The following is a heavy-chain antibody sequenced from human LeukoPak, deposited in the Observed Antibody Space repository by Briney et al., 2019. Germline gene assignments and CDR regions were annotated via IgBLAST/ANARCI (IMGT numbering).Heavy chain of an antibody. J-gene: IGHJ4*02. CDR2: IKQDGSEK. V-gene: IGHV3-7*03. CDR1: GFTFSSYW. D-gene: IGHD4-17*01. CDR3: ARDGTDYGDYEFDY. Sequence: GGSLRLSCAASGFTFSSYWMSWVRQAPGKGLEWVANIKQDGSEKYYVDSVKGRFTISRDNAKNSLYLQMNSLRAEDTAVYYCARDGTDYGDYEFDYWGQGTLVTVSS.